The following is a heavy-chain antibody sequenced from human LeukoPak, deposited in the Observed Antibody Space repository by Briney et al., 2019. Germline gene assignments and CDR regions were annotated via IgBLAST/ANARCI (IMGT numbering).Heavy chain of an antibody. CDR3: AKDLGSSPVSY. V-gene: IGHV3-30*18. J-gene: IGHJ4*02. D-gene: IGHD6-13*01. CDR2: ISYDGSNK. Sequence: TGGSLRLSCAASGFTFSSYAMTWVRQAPGKGLEWVAVISYDGSNKYYADSVKGRFTISRDNSKNTLYLQMNSLRAEDTAVYYCAKDLGSSPVSYWGQGTLVTVSS. CDR1: GFTFSSYA.